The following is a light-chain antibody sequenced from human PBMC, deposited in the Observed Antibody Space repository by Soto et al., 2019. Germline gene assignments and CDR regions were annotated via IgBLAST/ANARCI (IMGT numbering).Light chain of an antibody. Sequence: DIQMTQSPSSLSASVGDRVTITCRASQSISTYLNWYQQKPGKAPKLLIYAASSLQTGVASWFSGSGSGTEFTLTISSLLPEDFATYYCQQSYSGLPTFGHGTRLEIK. CDR2: AAS. CDR3: QQSYSGLPT. J-gene: IGKJ5*01. CDR1: QSISTY. V-gene: IGKV1-39*01.